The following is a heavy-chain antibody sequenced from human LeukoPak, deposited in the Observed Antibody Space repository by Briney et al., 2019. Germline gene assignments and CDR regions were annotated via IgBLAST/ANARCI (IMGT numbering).Heavy chain of an antibody. CDR1: GYTFTGYY. CDR2: INPNSGGT. J-gene: IGHJ4*02. D-gene: IGHD2-15*01. Sequence: ASVKVSCKASGYTFTGYYMHWVRQAPGQGLEWMGWINPNSGGTNYAQKFQGWVTMTRDTSISTAYMELSRLRPDDTAVYYCARGKDIVVVVAAEPPHHFDYWGQGTLVTVSS. CDR3: ARGKDIVVVVAAEPPHHFDY. V-gene: IGHV1-2*04.